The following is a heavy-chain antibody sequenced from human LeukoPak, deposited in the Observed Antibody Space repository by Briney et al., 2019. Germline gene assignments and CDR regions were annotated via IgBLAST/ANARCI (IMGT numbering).Heavy chain of an antibody. J-gene: IGHJ6*03. D-gene: IGHD4-17*01. CDR3: ARENHGDYVDYYYYYMDV. CDR2: IYHSGST. V-gene: IGHV4-59*12. CDR1: GGSMSSYY. Sequence: KPSETLSLTCSVSGGSMSSYYWSWIRQSPGKGLEWIGYIYHSGSTDYNSSLKSRVTISEDTSKKQFSLKLSSVTAADTAVYYCARENHGDYVDYYYYYMDVWGKGTTVTVSS.